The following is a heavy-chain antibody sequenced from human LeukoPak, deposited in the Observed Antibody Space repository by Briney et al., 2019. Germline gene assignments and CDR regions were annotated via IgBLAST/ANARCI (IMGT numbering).Heavy chain of an antibody. V-gene: IGHV3-23*01. CDR1: GFAFNNDA. D-gene: IGHD4/OR15-4a*01. CDR3: ARGDYGYYYYYYMDV. J-gene: IGHJ6*03. CDR2: IVGDSTIE. Sequence: PGGSLRLSCAASGFAFNNDAMTWVRQAPGKGLEWVSTIVGDSTIEYYADSVRGRFSISSDNSKTMLFLHMNSLRAEDTAIYYCARGDYGYYYYYYMDVWGKGTTVTVSS.